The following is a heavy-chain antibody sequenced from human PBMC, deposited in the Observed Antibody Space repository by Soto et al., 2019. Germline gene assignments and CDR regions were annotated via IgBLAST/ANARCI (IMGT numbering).Heavy chain of an antibody. V-gene: IGHV1-3*01. Sequence: ASVKVSCKASGYTFTSYAMHWVRQAPGQRLEWMGWINAGNGNTKYSQKFQGRVTITRDTSASTAYMELSSLRSEDTAVYYCARNERSGAITWFDPWGQGTLVTVSS. J-gene: IGHJ5*02. CDR3: ARNERSGAITWFDP. CDR2: INAGNGNT. CDR1: GYTFTSYA. D-gene: IGHD3-22*01.